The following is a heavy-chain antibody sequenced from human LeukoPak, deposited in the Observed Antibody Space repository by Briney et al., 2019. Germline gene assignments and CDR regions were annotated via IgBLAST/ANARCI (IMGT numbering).Heavy chain of an antibody. CDR3: ARGGHCSSSSCYLGAFDI. V-gene: IGHV3-21*01. J-gene: IGHJ3*02. D-gene: IGHD2-2*01. CDR1: GFTFSTYT. Sequence: GGSLRLSCAASGFTFSTYTMNWVRQAPGKGLEWVSSISTSGGYLYYADSVKGRFTISRDNAKNSLYLQVNSLRAEDTAVYYCARGGHCSSSSCYLGAFDIWGQGTMVTVSS. CDR2: ISTSGGYL.